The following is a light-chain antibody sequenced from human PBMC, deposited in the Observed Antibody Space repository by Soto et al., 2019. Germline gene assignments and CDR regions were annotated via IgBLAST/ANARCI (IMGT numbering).Light chain of an antibody. CDR2: INYDGTH. Sequence: QSVLTQSPSASASLGASVKLTCTLSSGNSTYAIAWHQQQSEKGPRFLMKINYDGTHSKGDGFFDRFSGSSSGAERHLTISSLQSVDEADYYCQSLGTGIQVFGGGTKLTVL. CDR3: QSLGTGIQV. V-gene: IGLV4-69*01. J-gene: IGLJ3*02. CDR1: SGNSTYA.